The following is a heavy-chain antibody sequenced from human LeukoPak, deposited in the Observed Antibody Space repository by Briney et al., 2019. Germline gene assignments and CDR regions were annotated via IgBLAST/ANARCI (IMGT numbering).Heavy chain of an antibody. D-gene: IGHD6-19*01. J-gene: IGHJ6*02. CDR2: ISAYNGNT. CDR3: ARGYSSGRWTIDYYYYYGMDV. V-gene: IGHV1-18*01. CDR1: GYTFTSYG. Sequence: EASVKVSCKASGYTFTSYGISWVRQAPGQGLEWMGWISAYNGNTNYAQKLQGRVTMTTDTSTSTAYMELRSLRSDDTAVYYCARGYSSGRWTIDYYYYYGMDVWGQGTTVTVSS.